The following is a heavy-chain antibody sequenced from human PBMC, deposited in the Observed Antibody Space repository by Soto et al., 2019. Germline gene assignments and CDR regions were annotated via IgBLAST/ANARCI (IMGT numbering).Heavy chain of an antibody. V-gene: IGHV4-34*01. D-gene: IGHD3-9*01. CDR1: GGSFSGYY. Sequence: SETLSLTCAVYGGSFSGYYWSWIRQPPGKGLEWIGEINHSGSTNYNPSLKSRVTISVDTSKNQFSLKLSSVTAADTAVYYCARVGRLRYFDWSRLDYWGQGTLVTVSS. J-gene: IGHJ4*02. CDR2: INHSGST. CDR3: ARVGRLRYFDWSRLDY.